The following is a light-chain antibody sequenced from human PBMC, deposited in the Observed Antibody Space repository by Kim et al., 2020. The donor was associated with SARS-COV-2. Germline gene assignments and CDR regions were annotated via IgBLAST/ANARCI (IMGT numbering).Light chain of an antibody. CDR3: QQYDSYPST. J-gene: IGKJ1*01. V-gene: IGKV1-5*03. CDR2: NAS. CDR1: QRISSW. Sequence: DIQMTQSPSTLSASAGDRVSITCRASQRISSWLAWFQQKPGKAPQPLIYNASSLERGVPSKFSSSGSGTEFTLTISSLQPDDFATYYCQQYDSYPSTFGQGTKVDIK.